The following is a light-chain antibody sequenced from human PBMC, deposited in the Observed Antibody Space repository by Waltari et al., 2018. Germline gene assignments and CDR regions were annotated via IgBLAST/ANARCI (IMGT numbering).Light chain of an antibody. CDR2: DVT. Sequence: QSALTQPASVSGSPGQSITISCSGSSSDVGGYNYVAWYQQPPGKAPKRMIYDVTIRPSVVSNRFSGSKSGYTASLTISGLQADDEADYYCTSYTSTSTLVVFGGGTKLTVL. CDR3: TSYTSTSTLVV. J-gene: IGLJ2*01. CDR1: SSDVGGYNY. V-gene: IGLV2-14*03.